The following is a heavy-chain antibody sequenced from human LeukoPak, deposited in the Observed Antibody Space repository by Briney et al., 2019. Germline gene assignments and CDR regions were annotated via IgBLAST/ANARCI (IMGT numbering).Heavy chain of an antibody. CDR3: ARGPHQYGAYYYYMDV. Sequence: SVKVSSTASGGTFSSYAISWVRQAPGQGLEWMGGIIPIFGTANYAQKLQGRVTMTTDTSTSTAYMELRSLRSDDTAVYYCARGPHQYGAYYYYMDVWGKGTTVTVSS. J-gene: IGHJ6*03. D-gene: IGHD4-17*01. CDR1: GGTFSSYA. V-gene: IGHV1-69*05. CDR2: IIPIFGTA.